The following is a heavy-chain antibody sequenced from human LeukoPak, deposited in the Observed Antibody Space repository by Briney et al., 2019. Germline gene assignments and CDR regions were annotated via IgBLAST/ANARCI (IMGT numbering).Heavy chain of an antibody. Sequence: SETLSLTCTVSGGSISSSSYHWGWIRQPPGKGLEWIGSIYYSGSTYYNPSLKSRVTISVDTSKNQFSLKLSSVTAADTAVYYCARGIRGYSYTYYFDYWGQGTLVTVSS. V-gene: IGHV4-39*01. CDR1: GGSISSSSYH. CDR2: IYYSGST. CDR3: ARGIRGYSYTYYFDY. J-gene: IGHJ4*02. D-gene: IGHD5-18*01.